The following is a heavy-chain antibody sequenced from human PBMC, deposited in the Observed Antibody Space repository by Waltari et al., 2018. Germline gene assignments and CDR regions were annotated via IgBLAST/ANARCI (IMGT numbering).Heavy chain of an antibody. J-gene: IGHJ5*02. CDR3: ARGPKSIMTANRGGWFDP. Sequence: QVQLQQWGAGLFKPSETLSVSCAVYGGSFGGYYWSWIRQSPGKGLQWIGEMNPCGTTNYTPSLKRRVIMSVDKSRNQFALKLTSVTAADTAVYYCARGPKSIMTANRGGWFDPWGQGTLVTVSS. CDR1: GGSFGGYY. D-gene: IGHD2-21*02. CDR2: MNPCGTT. V-gene: IGHV4-34*02.